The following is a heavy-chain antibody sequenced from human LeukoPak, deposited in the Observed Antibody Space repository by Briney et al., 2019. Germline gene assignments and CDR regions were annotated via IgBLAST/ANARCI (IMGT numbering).Heavy chain of an antibody. J-gene: IGHJ4*02. CDR3: ARDRDCSTTSCYDGHFDY. Sequence: GGSLRLSCVASGFTFSSYEMNWVRQAPGKGREWVSYISRSGSTIYYADSVKGRFTISRDNAKKSLFLQMNSLRAEDTAVYYCARDRDCSTTSCYDGHFDYWGQGTLVTVSS. CDR1: GFTFSSYE. CDR2: ISRSGSTI. D-gene: IGHD2-2*01. V-gene: IGHV3-48*03.